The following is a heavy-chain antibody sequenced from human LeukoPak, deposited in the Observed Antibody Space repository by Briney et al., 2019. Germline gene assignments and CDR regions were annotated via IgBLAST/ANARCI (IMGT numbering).Heavy chain of an antibody. CDR1: GFTVSSNY. V-gene: IGHV3-53*01. CDR3: AKGGSRYYDSSGYYYY. Sequence: GGSLRLSCAASGFTVSSNYMSWVRQAPGKGLEWVSVIYSGGSTYYADSVKGRFTISRDNSKNTPYLQMSSLRAEDTAVYYCAKGGSRYYDSSGYYYYWGQGTLVTVSA. J-gene: IGHJ4*02. CDR2: IYSGGST. D-gene: IGHD3-22*01.